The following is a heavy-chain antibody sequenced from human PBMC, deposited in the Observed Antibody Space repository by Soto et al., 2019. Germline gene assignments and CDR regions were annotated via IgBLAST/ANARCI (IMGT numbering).Heavy chain of an antibody. V-gene: IGHV1-2*04. CDR1: GYTFTGYY. Sequence: GASVKVSCKASGYTFTGYYMHWVRQAPGQGLEWMGWINPNSGGTNYAQKFQGWVTMTRDTSISTAYMELSRLRSDDTAVYYCARVEVRCSSTSCYNPKYYFDYWGQGTLVTVSS. CDR2: INPNSGGT. J-gene: IGHJ4*02. D-gene: IGHD2-2*02. CDR3: ARVEVRCSSTSCYNPKYYFDY.